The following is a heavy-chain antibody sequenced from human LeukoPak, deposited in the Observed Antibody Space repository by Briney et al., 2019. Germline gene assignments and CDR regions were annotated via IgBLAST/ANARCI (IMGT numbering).Heavy chain of an antibody. J-gene: IGHJ5*02. CDR3: ARGRVRAAAVNWFDP. D-gene: IGHD3-10*01. CDR2: INHSGST. Sequence: SKTLSLTCAVYGGSFSGYYWSWIRQPPGKGLEWIGEINHSGSTNYNPSLKSRVTISVDTSKNQFSLKLSSVTAADTAVYYCARGRVRAAAVNWFDPWGQGTLVTVSS. V-gene: IGHV4-34*01. CDR1: GGSFSGYY.